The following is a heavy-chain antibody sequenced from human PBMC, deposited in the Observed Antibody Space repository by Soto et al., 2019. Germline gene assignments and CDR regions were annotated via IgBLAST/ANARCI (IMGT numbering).Heavy chain of an antibody. V-gene: IGHV4-39*01. D-gene: IGHD2-15*01. CDR2: MLYSGLT. J-gene: IGHJ6*02. CDR1: AVSVSSANYY. CDR3: APLSVSLSGPYGIHV. Sequence: PSETLSLTCSVSAVSVSSANYYWAWIRQPPGKGLEWIGSMLYSGLTYYNPSLKSRVTLSVDTSKNQFSVRLNSVTASDTAVYYCAPLSVSLSGPYGIHVWGQGTTVTVSS.